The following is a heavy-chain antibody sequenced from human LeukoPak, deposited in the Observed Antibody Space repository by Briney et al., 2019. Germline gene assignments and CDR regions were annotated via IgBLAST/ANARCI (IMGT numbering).Heavy chain of an antibody. CDR1: GGTFSSYA. D-gene: IGHD5-18*01. J-gene: IGHJ4*02. V-gene: IGHV1-8*02. CDR2: MNPNSGNT. Sequence: GASVKVSCKASGGTFSSYAISWVRQAPGQGLEWMGWMNPNSGNTGYAQKFQGRVAMTRNTSISTAYMELSSLRSEDTAVYYCARGPYRRYSKDYWGQGTLVTVSS. CDR3: ARGPYRRYSKDY.